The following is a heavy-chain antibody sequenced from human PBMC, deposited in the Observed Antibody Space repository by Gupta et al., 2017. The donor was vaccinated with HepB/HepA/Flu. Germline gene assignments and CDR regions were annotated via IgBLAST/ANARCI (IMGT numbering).Heavy chain of an antibody. D-gene: IGHD1-1*01. V-gene: IGHV3-23*01. CDR2: ISISGDGT. CDR3: ANEIRPNDY. CDR1: XXXXXXXA. J-gene: IGHJ4*02. Sequence: VQLLXSGGXXVQPGGSLXXXXXVXXXXXXXXAMSWVRQAPGKGLEWVASISISGDGTFYADSMKGRFTISRDNSKNTVYLQMNNLRVEDTAVYFCANEIRPNDYWGQGTLVTVSS.